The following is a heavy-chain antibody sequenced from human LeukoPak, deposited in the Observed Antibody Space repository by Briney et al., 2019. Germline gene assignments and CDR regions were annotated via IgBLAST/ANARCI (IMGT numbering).Heavy chain of an antibody. CDR3: VRDRHRYDFWSGYKNYDFDY. D-gene: IGHD3-3*01. V-gene: IGHV1-46*01. CDR1: GYTFSSYY. J-gene: IGHJ4*02. CDR2: INPTGTDT. Sequence: ASVKLSCKASGYTFSSYYMHWVRQSPGQGLEWMGAINPTGTDTIYAQTFQGRVTMTRDLSTSTVYMELSSLRSEDTAVYYCVRDRHRYDFWSGYKNYDFDYWGQGTLVTVSS.